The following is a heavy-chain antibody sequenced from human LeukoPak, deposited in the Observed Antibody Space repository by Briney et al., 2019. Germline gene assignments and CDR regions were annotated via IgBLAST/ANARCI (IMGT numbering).Heavy chain of an antibody. Sequence: GGSLRLSCEASGFAFGFFAMSWLRQPPGKGLEWVSTINANSGTRSYAASVRGRFTISRDNSKNTVYLQLNTLRAEDTAVYYCAKPISGGLAVTADWFDPWGQGTLVVVSS. V-gene: IGHV3-23*01. CDR1: GFAFGFFA. CDR3: AKPISGGLAVTADWFDP. CDR2: INANSGTR. J-gene: IGHJ5*01. D-gene: IGHD6-19*01.